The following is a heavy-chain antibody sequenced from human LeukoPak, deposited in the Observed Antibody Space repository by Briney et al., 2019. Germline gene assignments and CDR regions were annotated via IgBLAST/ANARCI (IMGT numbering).Heavy chain of an antibody. CDR3: ARAFSGAAAGTPPFDY. Sequence: PGGCLRLSCAASGFTFSSYAVHRVRQAPGKGLEWVAVISYDGSNKYYADSVKGRFTISRDNSKNTLYLQMNSLRAEDTAVYYCARAFSGAAAGTPPFDYWGQGTLVTVSS. D-gene: IGHD6-13*01. CDR2: ISYDGSNK. CDR1: GFTFSSYA. V-gene: IGHV3-30-3*01. J-gene: IGHJ4*02.